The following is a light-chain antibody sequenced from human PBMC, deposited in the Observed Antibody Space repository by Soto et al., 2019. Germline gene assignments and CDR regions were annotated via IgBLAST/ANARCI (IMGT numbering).Light chain of an antibody. V-gene: IGKV3-20*01. CDR1: QSVSSSY. CDR2: GAS. CDR3: QQYGSSLFT. Sequence: EIVLTQSPGTLSLSPGERATLSCRASQSVSSSYLAWYQQKPGQAPRLLIYGASSRATGLPDRFSGSGSGTDFTLTISRLEPEDFAVYYWQQYGSSLFTFGPGTKVDIK. J-gene: IGKJ3*01.